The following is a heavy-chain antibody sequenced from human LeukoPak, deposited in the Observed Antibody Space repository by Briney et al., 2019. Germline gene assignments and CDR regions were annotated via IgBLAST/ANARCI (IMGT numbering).Heavy chain of an antibody. Sequence: PSETLSLTCTVYGGSFSGYYWSWIRQPPGKGLEWIGEINHSGSTNYNPSLKSRVTISVDTSKNQFSLKLTSVTAADTAVYYCAKLTSGSLLWAWGQGTLVTVSS. CDR3: AKLTSGSLLWA. D-gene: IGHD1-26*01. V-gene: IGHV4-34*01. CDR1: GGSFSGYY. J-gene: IGHJ5*02. CDR2: INHSGST.